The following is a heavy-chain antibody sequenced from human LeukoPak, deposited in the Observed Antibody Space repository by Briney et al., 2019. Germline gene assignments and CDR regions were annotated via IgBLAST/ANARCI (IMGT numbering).Heavy chain of an antibody. CDR2: FYHSGST. V-gene: IGHV4-39*07. CDR3: ARAPIVGSLVRAFDI. Sequence: SETLSLTCSVSGDSISSSDYYWGWIRQPPGKGLEWIGTFYHSGSTFYNSSLRSRVTISVDTSKNQFSLKLSSVTAADTAVYYCARAPIVGSLVRAFDIWGQGTMVTVSS. CDR1: GDSISSSDYY. D-gene: IGHD1-26*01. J-gene: IGHJ3*02.